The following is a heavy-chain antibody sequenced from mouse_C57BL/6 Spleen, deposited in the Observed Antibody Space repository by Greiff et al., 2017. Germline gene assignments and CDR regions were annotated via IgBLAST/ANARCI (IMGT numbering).Heavy chain of an antibody. J-gene: IGHJ4*01. D-gene: IGHD1-1*01. Sequence: EVMLVESGGGLVKPGGSLTLSCAASGFTFSDYGMHWVRQAPEKGLEWVAYISSGSSTIYYADPVKGRFTISRDNAKNTLFLQMTSLRSEDTAMYYCARDGSSYDYAMDYWGQGTSVTVSS. CDR1: GFTFSDYG. CDR2: ISSGSSTI. CDR3: ARDGSSYDYAMDY. V-gene: IGHV5-17*01.